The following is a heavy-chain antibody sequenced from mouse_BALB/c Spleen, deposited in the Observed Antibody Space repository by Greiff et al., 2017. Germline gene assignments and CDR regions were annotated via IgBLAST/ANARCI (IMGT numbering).Heavy chain of an antibody. V-gene: IGHV1-4*02. J-gene: IGHJ4*01. Sequence: VQLQQSAAELARPGASVKMSCKASGYTFTSYTMHWVKQRPGQGLEWIGYINPSSGYTEYNQKFKDKTTLTADKSSSTAYMQLSSLTSEDSAVYYCARTLRRAMDYWGQGTSVTVSS. CDR1: GYTFTSYT. D-gene: IGHD1-1*01. CDR2: INPSSGYT. CDR3: ARTLRRAMDY.